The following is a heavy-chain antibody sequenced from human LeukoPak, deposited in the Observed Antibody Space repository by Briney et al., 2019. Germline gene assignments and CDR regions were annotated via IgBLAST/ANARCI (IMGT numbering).Heavy chain of an antibody. CDR1: GFTVSSNY. Sequence: GGSLRLSCAASGFTVSSNYMSWVRQAPGKGLEWVSVIYSGGSTYYADSVKGRFTISRDNSKNTLYLQMNSLRAEDTAVYYCARDAPSSSSDAFDIWGQGTMVTVSS. D-gene: IGHD6-6*01. J-gene: IGHJ3*02. CDR3: ARDAPSSSSDAFDI. V-gene: IGHV3-53*01. CDR2: IYSGGST.